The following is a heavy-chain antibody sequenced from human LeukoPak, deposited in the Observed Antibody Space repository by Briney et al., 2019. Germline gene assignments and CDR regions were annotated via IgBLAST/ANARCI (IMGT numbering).Heavy chain of an antibody. CDR3: TRVGYIDEGIDY. V-gene: IGHV3-7*04. D-gene: IGHD5-24*01. CDR1: GFPFSSYW. Sequence: GGSLRLSCVASGFPFSSYWMTWVRQAPGKGLGWVANIKQDGSKKSYVDSVKGRFTISRDNAKNSLYLQMNSLRAEDTAIYYCTRVGYIDEGIDYWGQGTLVTVSP. J-gene: IGHJ4*02. CDR2: IKQDGSKK.